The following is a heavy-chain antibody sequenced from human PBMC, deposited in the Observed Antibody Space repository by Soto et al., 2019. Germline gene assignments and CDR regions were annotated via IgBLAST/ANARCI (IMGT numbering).Heavy chain of an antibody. J-gene: IGHJ6*02. Sequence: EVQLVESGGGLVKPGGSLRLSCAASGFTFSSYSMNWVRQAPGKGREWVSSISSSSSYIYYADSVKGRFTISRDNAKNSLYLQMNSLRAEDTAVYYCARCYSSSWPAYYYYGMDFWGQGTTVTVSS. CDR3: ARCYSSSWPAYYYYGMDF. CDR1: GFTFSSYS. CDR2: ISSSSSYI. D-gene: IGHD6-13*01. V-gene: IGHV3-21*01.